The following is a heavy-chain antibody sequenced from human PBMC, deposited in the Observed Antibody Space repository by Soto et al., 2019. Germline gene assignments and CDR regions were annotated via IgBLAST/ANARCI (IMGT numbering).Heavy chain of an antibody. V-gene: IGHV3-66*01. CDR1: GFSVTNNY. CDR3: ARGRGSTGYLGREHYFDY. Sequence: EVQVVESGGGLVQPGGSLRLSCAASGFSVTNNYMNWVRQAPGTGLEWGSIMDIGGNTYDAESVKDRLTCSRDKARNTLYLHMDSLRAEDTAVYYCARGRGSTGYLGREHYFDYWGPGTLVTVSP. CDR2: MDIGGNT. D-gene: IGHD2-2*01. J-gene: IGHJ4*02.